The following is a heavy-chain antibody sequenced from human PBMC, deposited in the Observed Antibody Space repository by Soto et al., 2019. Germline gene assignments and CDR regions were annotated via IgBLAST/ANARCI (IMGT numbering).Heavy chain of an antibody. CDR1: GDTFSSYS. J-gene: IGHJ4*02. V-gene: IGHV1-69*02. CDR3: ATSYGSGYRAFDY. Sequence: QVQLVQSGAEVKKPGSSVKVSCKASGDTFSSYSINWVRQAPGLGLEWMGRIIPILSMSNYAQNFRGRVTIIADKSTSTAYMELSSLRSEDTAMYYCATSYGSGYRAFDYWGQGALVTVSS. CDR2: IIPILSMS. D-gene: IGHD3-10*01.